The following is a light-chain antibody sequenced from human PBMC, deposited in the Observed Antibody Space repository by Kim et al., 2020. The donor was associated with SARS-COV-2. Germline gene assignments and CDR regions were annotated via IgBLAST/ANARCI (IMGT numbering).Light chain of an antibody. CDR3: SSYTSSSTWV. CDR1: SSDVGGYNY. J-gene: IGLJ3*02. V-gene: IGLV2-14*03. CDR2: DVR. Sequence: GQSMTISCTGTSSDVGGYNYVSWYQQHPGKAPKIMIYDVRNRPSGVSNRFSGSKSGNTASLTISGLQAEDEADYYCSSYTSSSTWVFGGGTQLTVL.